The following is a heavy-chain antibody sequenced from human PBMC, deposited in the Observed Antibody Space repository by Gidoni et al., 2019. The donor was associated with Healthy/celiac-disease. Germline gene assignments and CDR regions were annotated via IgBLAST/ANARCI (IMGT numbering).Heavy chain of an antibody. D-gene: IGHD1-20*01. CDR3: ARGSYNWNDEDAFDI. V-gene: IGHV3-30-3*01. Sequence: QVQLVESGGGVVQPGRSLRLSCAASGFTFSSYAMHWVRPAPGKGLEWVEVISYDGSNKYYADSVKGRFTISRDNSKNTLYLQMNSLRAEDTAVYYCARGSYNWNDEDAFDIWGQGTMVTVSS. CDR1: GFTFSSYA. CDR2: ISYDGSNK. J-gene: IGHJ3*02.